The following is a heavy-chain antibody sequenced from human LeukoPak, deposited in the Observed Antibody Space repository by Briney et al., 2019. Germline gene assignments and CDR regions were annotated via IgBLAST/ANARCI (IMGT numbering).Heavy chain of an antibody. V-gene: IGHV3-48*01. CDR1: GFTFSSYS. D-gene: IGHD6-13*01. J-gene: IGHJ4*02. CDR2: ISSSSSTI. Sequence: GGSLRLSCAASGFTFSSYSMNWVRQGPGKGLEWVSYISSSSSTIYYADSVKGRFTISRDNSKNPLYLQMNSLRAEDTAVYDCARTPTSYNGSSSWYGRRYFDYWGQGTLVTVSS. CDR3: ARTPTSYNGSSSWYGRRYFDY.